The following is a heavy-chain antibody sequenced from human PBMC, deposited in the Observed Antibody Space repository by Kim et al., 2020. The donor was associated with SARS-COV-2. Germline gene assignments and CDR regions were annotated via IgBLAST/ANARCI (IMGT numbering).Heavy chain of an antibody. D-gene: IGHD3-10*01. CDR3: ARGWRFGELLWWYFDY. J-gene: IGHJ4*02. V-gene: IGHV4-4*02. CDR1: GGSISSSNW. Sequence: SETLSLTCAVSGGSISSSNWWSWVRQPPGKGLEWIGEIYHSGSTNYNPSLKSRVTISVDKSKNQFSLKLSSVTAADTAVYYCARGWRFGELLWWYFDYWGQGTLVTVSS. CDR2: IYHSGST.